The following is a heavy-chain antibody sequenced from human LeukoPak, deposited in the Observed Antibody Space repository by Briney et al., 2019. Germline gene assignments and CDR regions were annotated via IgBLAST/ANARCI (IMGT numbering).Heavy chain of an antibody. V-gene: IGHV3-53*01. CDR2: IYSGGST. CDR1: GFTVGSNY. D-gene: IGHD3-3*01. J-gene: IGHJ6*02. Sequence: GGSLRLSCAASGFTVGSNYMSWVRQAPGKGLEWVSVIYSGGSTYYADSVKGRFTISRDNSKNTLYLQMNSLRAEDTAVYYCARTTQTYYDFWSGYYRRASDYYGMDVWGQGTTVTVSS. CDR3: ARTTQTYYDFWSGYYRRASDYYGMDV.